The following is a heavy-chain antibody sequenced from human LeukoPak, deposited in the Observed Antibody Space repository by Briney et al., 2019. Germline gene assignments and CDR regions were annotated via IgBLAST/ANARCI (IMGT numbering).Heavy chain of an antibody. CDR1: GFTFSSYA. Sequence: PGGSLRLSCAASGFTFSSYAMSWVRQAPGKGLEWVSAITGSGGSTCYADSVKGRFTISRDNSKNTLYLQMNSLRAEDTAVYYCAKGTGTSGYYYMFDYWGQGTLVTVSS. D-gene: IGHD3-22*01. CDR2: ITGSGGST. V-gene: IGHV3-23*01. CDR3: AKGTGTSGYYYMFDY. J-gene: IGHJ4*02.